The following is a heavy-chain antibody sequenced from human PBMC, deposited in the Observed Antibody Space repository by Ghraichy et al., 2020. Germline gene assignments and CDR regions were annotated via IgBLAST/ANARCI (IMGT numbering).Heavy chain of an antibody. V-gene: IGHV4-59*01. Sequence: SETLSLTCTVSGGSISSYYWSWIRQPPGKGLEWIGYIYYSGSTNYNPSLKSRVTISVDTSKNQFSLKLSSVTAADTAVYYCARATEVATINVYYYYMDVWGKGTTVTVSS. J-gene: IGHJ6*03. CDR1: GGSISSYY. D-gene: IGHD5-12*01. CDR3: ARATEVATINVYYYYMDV. CDR2: IYYSGST.